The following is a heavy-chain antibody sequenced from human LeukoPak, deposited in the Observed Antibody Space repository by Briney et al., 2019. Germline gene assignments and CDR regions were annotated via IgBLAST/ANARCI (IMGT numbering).Heavy chain of an antibody. CDR1: GYTFTSYD. CDR3: ASRAPYDSSGYHYYYYMDV. Sequence: ASVKVSCKAPGYTFTSYDINWVRQATGQGLEWMGWMNPNSGNTGYAQKFQDRVTMTRNTSISTAYMELSSLRSEDTAVYYCASRAPYDSSGYHYYYYMDVWGKGTTVTVSS. CDR2: MNPNSGNT. D-gene: IGHD3-22*01. J-gene: IGHJ6*03. V-gene: IGHV1-8*01.